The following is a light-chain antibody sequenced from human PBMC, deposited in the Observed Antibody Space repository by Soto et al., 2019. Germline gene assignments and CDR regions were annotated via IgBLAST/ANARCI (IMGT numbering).Light chain of an antibody. CDR3: QHYYSYPRT. CDR2: AAS. CDR1: QGISSY. J-gene: IGKJ3*01. Sequence: AIRMTQSPSSFSASTGDRVTITCLASQGISSYLDWYQQKPGKAPKLLIYAASTLQSGIPSSFSGSRSGTDVTLTICCLQSEDFTTYFCQHYYSYPRTFGPGPKVDIK. V-gene: IGKV1-8*01.